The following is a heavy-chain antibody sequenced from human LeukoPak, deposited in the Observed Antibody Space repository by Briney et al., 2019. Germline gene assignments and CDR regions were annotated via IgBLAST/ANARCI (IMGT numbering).Heavy chain of an antibody. D-gene: IGHD6-13*01. CDR1: GYTFTGYY. J-gene: IGHJ5*02. CDR2: INPNSGGT. V-gene: IGHV1-2*02. CDR3: ARVGGRLSSAAGTGGWFDP. Sequence: ASVKVSCKASGYTFTGYYMHWVRQAPGQGLEWMGWINPNSGGTNYAQKFQGRVTMTRDTSISTAYMELSRLRSDDTAVYYCARVGGRLSSAAGTGGWFDPWGQGTLVTVSS.